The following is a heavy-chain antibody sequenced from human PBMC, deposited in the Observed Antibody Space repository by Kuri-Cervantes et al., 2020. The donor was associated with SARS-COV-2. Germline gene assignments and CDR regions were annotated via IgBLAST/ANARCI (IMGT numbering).Heavy chain of an antibody. CDR1: GYTFTSYY. D-gene: IGHD6-19*01. Sequence: ASVKVSCKASGYTFTSYYMHWVRQAPGQGLEWMGIINPSGGSTSYAQKFQGRVTMTRDTSTSTVYMELSSLRSGDTAVYYCAREEIAVAVGEDFDYWGQGTLVTVSS. CDR2: INPSGGST. J-gene: IGHJ4*02. V-gene: IGHV1-46*01. CDR3: AREEIAVAVGEDFDY.